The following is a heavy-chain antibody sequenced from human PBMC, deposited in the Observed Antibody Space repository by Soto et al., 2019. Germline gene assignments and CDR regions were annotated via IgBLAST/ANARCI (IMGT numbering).Heavy chain of an antibody. D-gene: IGHD2-8*01. J-gene: IGHJ4*02. CDR2: MSHDGSKT. V-gene: IGHV3-30*03. CDR1: GFTFSSYG. CDR3: ASGQCGTNCYIFEY. Sequence: QVQLVESGGGVVQPGTSLRLSCAASGFTFSSYGLRWVRQAPGKGLEWVTLMSHDGSKTFYADSVKGRFTISRDNSKNTLYLQMNSLKAEDTAVYYCASGQCGTNCYIFEYWGQGTLVTVSS.